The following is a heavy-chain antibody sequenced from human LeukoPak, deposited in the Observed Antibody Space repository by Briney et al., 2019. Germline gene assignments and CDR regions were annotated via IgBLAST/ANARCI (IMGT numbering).Heavy chain of an antibody. V-gene: IGHV4-59*11. CDR2: VSHSGSA. J-gene: IGHJ5*02. CDR1: GGSIDSLY. CDR3: ARANGPSWFAP. Sequence: ETLSLTCSVSGGSIDSLYWSWIRQAPGKGLEWIGYVSHSGSASYNPSLESRVTISVDTSKKQFFLKMISVTAADTAVYFCARANGPSWFAPWGPGTLVTVTS.